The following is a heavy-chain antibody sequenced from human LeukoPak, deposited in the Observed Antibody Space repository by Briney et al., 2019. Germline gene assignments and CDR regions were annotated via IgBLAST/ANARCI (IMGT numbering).Heavy chain of an antibody. V-gene: IGHV4-39*01. CDR1: GGSISSSSYY. D-gene: IGHD3-10*01. CDR3: ASEFMVRGVIIDS. J-gene: IGHJ4*02. Sequence: SETLSLTCTVSGGSISSSSYYWGWIRQPPGKGLEWIGSIYYSGSTYYNPSLKSRVTISVDTSKNQFSLKLSSVTAADTAVCYCASEFMVRGVIIDSWGQGTLVTVSS. CDR2: IYYSGST.